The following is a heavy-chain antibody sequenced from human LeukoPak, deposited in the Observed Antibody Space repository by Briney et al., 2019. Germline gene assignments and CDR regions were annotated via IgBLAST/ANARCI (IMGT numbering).Heavy chain of an antibody. D-gene: IGHD6-13*01. CDR2: IYHSGST. CDR3: ARRGSSWYFSY. Sequence: SETLSLTCTVSGYSISSGYYWGWIRQPPGKGLEWIGSIYHSGSTYYNPSLKSRVTISVDTSKNQFSLKLSSVTAADTAVYYCARRGSSWYFSYWGQGTLVTVSS. V-gene: IGHV4-38-2*02. J-gene: IGHJ4*02. CDR1: GYSISSGYY.